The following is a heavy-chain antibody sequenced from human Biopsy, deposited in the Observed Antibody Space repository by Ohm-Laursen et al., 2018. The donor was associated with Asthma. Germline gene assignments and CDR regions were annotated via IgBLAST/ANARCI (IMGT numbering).Heavy chain of an antibody. D-gene: IGHD3-22*01. V-gene: IGHV3-53*01. J-gene: IGHJ4*02. Sequence: SLRLSCAAPGFAVSRDHMFWVRQAPGKGLEWVSVIYSGGTSHTADSVRGRFTISRGYSKNTLYLQMHSLRAEDTAVYYRARGDSSNWSHYYFDYWGQGTLVTVSS. CDR2: IYSGGTS. CDR1: GFAVSRDH. CDR3: ARGDSSNWSHYYFDY.